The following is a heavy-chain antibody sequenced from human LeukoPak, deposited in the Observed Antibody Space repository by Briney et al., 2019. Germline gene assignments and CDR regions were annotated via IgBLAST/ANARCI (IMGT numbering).Heavy chain of an antibody. CDR3: AREAYNWNIDVFDI. CDR1: GFTFSSYS. CDR2: ISSSSSYI. V-gene: IGHV3-21*01. J-gene: IGHJ3*02. Sequence: GGSLRLSCAASGFTFSSYSMNWVRQAPGKGLEWVSSISSSSSYIYYADSVKGRFTISRDNSKNTLYLQMNSLRAEDTAVYYCAREAYNWNIDVFDIWGQGTMVTVSS. D-gene: IGHD1/OR15-1a*01.